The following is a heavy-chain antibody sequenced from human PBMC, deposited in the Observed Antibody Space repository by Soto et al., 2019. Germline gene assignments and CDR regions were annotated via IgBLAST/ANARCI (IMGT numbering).Heavy chain of an antibody. CDR3: TRSGGSYYFGY. D-gene: IGHD1-26*01. J-gene: IGHJ4*02. V-gene: IGHV3-73*02. Sequence: EVQLVESGGGLVQPGESLKLSCAASGFTLSGSAVHWVRQASGKGLEWVGRIRSKTHSYATEYIASVKGRFTMSRDDSNTTAYLQMTGLKSDDTAVYYCTRSGGSYYFGYWGQGTLVTVSS. CDR2: IRSKTHSYAT. CDR1: GFTLSGSA.